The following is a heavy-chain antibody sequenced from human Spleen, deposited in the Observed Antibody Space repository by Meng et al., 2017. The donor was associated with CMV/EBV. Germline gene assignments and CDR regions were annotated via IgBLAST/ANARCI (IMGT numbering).Heavy chain of an antibody. CDR1: GGSVSSGSYY. V-gene: IGHV4-61*01. J-gene: IGHJ6*02. D-gene: IGHD2-2*02. CDR2: IYYSGST. Sequence: SETLSLTCTVSGGSVSSGSYYWSWIRQPPGKGLEWIGYIYYSGSTNYNPSLKSRVTISVDTSKNQFSPKLSSVTAADTAVYYCAREWLLYGNYYYYGMDVWGQGTTVTVSS. CDR3: AREWLLYGNYYYYGMDV.